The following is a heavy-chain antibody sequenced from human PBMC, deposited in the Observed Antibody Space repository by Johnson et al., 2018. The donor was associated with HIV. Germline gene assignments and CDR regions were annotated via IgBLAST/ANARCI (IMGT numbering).Heavy chain of an antibody. V-gene: IGHV3-30*02. CDR1: GFSFSNYG. Sequence: QMLLVESGGGVVQPGGSLRLSCAASGFSFSNYGMHWVRQAPGKGPEWVAFIRNDGSNKYYADSVKGRFTISRDNSKNTLYLQMNSLRAEDTAVYYCAKVGGTTIRRDAFDSWGQGTMVTVSS. D-gene: IGHD1-1*01. CDR3: AKVGGTTIRRDAFDS. J-gene: IGHJ3*02. CDR2: IRNDGSNK.